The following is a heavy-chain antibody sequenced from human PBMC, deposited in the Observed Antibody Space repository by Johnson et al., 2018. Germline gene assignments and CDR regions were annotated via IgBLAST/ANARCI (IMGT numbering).Heavy chain of an antibody. J-gene: IGHJ3*02. D-gene: IGHD2/OR15-2a*01. V-gene: IGHV3-48*01. Sequence: VRLVQSGGGLVQRRGSLRLSCATSGFTFSSYSMNWVRQAPETGLEWVSCISSSGVIYSADSVKGRFTTSRDNAKNSLYLQMNSLRAEETAVYYCARDPPYFDGAFDIWGQGTMVTVSS. CDR2: ISSSGVI. CDR1: GFTFSSYS. CDR3: ARDPPYFDGAFDI.